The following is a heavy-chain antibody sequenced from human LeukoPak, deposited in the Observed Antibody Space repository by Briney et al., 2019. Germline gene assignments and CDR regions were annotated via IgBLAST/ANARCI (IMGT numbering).Heavy chain of an antibody. D-gene: IGHD3-9*01. CDR3: AKSFDYDVLTGQDY. CDR1: GFTFNNYA. V-gene: IGHV3-23*01. CDR2: ISGSGSNT. J-gene: IGHJ4*02. Sequence: GGSLRLSCAASGFTFNNYAMSWVRQAPGKGLEWVSVISGSGSNTYYADSVKGRFTISRDSSENTLYLQMNSLRAEDTAIYYCAKSFDYDVLTGQDYWGQGTLVTVSS.